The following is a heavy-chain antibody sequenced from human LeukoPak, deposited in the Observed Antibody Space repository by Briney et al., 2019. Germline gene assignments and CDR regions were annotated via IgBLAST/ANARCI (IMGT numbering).Heavy chain of an antibody. Sequence: SETLSLTCTASGDSISSPYWSWIRQPPGKGLEWIGYVYYNGNTNYNPSLKSRVTISIDTSKNQLSLRLSSVTAADTAVYYCATGGDNYYYYMAVWGKGTTVTISS. CDR3: ATGGDNYYYYMAV. D-gene: IGHD3-10*01. CDR2: VYYNGNT. CDR1: GDSISSPY. V-gene: IGHV4-59*11. J-gene: IGHJ6*03.